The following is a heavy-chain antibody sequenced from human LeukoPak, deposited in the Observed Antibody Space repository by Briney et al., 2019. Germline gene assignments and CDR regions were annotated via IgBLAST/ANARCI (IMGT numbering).Heavy chain of an antibody. D-gene: IGHD5-12*01. Sequence: SETLSLTCAVYGGSFSGYYWSWIRQPPGKGLEWIGEINHSGSTNYNPSLKSRVTISVDTSKNQFSLKLSSVTAADTAVYYCARAGWLRSKANANWGQGTLVTVSS. CDR3: ARAGWLRSKANAN. V-gene: IGHV4-34*01. CDR2: INHSGST. CDR1: GGSFSGYY. J-gene: IGHJ4*02.